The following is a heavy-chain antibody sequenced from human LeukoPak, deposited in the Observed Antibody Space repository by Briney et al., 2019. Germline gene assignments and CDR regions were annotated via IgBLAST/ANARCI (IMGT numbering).Heavy chain of an antibody. V-gene: IGHV1-18*01. J-gene: IGHJ6*02. Sequence: GASVKVSCKASGYTFTSYGISWVRQAPGQGLEWMGWISAYNGNTNYAQKLQGRVTMTTDTSTSTAYMELRSLRSDDTAVYYCARDWGWELLRAIYYYYGMDVWGQGTTVTVSS. D-gene: IGHD1-26*01. CDR1: GYTFTSYG. CDR3: ARDWGWELLRAIYYYYGMDV. CDR2: ISAYNGNT.